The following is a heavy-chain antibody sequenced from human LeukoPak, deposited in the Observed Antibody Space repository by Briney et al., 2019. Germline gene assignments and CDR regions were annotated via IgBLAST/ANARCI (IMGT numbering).Heavy chain of an antibody. D-gene: IGHD2-21*01. CDR3: ARLPQTPDYYSRGSYYYLRY. CDR2: MNPNTGRI. J-gene: IGHJ4*02. CDR1: RHTFSSYD. V-gene: IGHV1-8*01. Sequence: ASVGLSCTAARHTFSSYDIKWVRGAAGQGREWRGGMNPNTGRIGVAQTLQRRLTMTRDTSISTAYRELSCLISEDTSVYYYARLPQTPDYYSRGSYYYLRYWGRGPPVIVSS.